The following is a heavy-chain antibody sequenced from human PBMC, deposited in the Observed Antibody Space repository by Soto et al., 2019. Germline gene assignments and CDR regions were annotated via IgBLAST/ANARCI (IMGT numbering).Heavy chain of an antibody. CDR3: ARVVKAGDYGDYGRYYFDY. V-gene: IGHV1-18*04. Sequence: QVRLMQSGAEVKKPGASVKVSCKASGYTFTYYEITWVRQAPGQGLEWMGWISAYSGNTNYAQKLQGRLTMTTDTSTNTADMGLRSLSSDDTAVYYCARVVKAGDYGDYGRYYFDYWGHGTLVTVSS. CDR1: GYTFTYYE. CDR2: ISAYSGNT. J-gene: IGHJ4*01. D-gene: IGHD4-17*01.